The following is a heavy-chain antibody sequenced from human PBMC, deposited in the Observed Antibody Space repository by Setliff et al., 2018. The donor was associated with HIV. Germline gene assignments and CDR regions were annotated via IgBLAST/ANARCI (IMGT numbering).Heavy chain of an antibody. V-gene: IGHV4-39*01. Sequence: SETLSLTCTVSGGSISSSNWWTWVRQPPGKGLEWIGSIYYSGSSYYNPSLKSRVTISVDTSKDQFSLRLTSVTAADTAVYYCTRHGAYYEFLPYYYPRYSFDFWGQGTLVTISS. J-gene: IGHJ4*02. CDR1: GGSISSSNW. D-gene: IGHD3-9*01. CDR3: TRHGAYYEFLPYYYPRYSFDF. CDR2: IYYSGSS.